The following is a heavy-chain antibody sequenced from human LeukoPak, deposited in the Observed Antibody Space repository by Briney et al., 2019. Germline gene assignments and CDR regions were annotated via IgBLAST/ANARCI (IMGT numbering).Heavy chain of an antibody. V-gene: IGHV3-30*10. CDR2: ISYDGSHQ. Sequence: PGRSLRLSCAASGFTFSHYAMHWVRQAPGKGLEWVAVISYDGSHQYSTDSVKGRLSISRDNSRHTLYLQMNSLRPEDTAVYYCARARNGTLKYWGQGTLVIVSS. CDR3: ARARNGTLKY. CDR1: GFTFSHYA. D-gene: IGHD1-26*01. J-gene: IGHJ4*02.